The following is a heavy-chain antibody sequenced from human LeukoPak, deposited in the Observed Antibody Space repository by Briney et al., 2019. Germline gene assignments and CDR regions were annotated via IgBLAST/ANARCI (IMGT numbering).Heavy chain of an antibody. Sequence: SETPSLTCTVSGGSISSSYCNWIRQPAGKGLEWIGRLYTTGRTNYNPSLKSRVTISMDKSRNQFSLTLTSVTAADTAVYYCARTPTVTSWDFYYMDVWGRGTTVTVSS. CDR1: GGSISSSY. CDR2: LYTTGRT. D-gene: IGHD4-17*01. V-gene: IGHV4-4*07. J-gene: IGHJ6*03. CDR3: ARTPTVTSWDFYYMDV.